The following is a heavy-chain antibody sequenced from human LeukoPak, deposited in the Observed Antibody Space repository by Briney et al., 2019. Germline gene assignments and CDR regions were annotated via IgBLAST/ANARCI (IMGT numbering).Heavy chain of an antibody. V-gene: IGHV3-73*01. D-gene: IGHD6-13*01. Sequence: GGSLRLSCAASGFTLSGSGVHWVRQASGKGLEWVGRIRSKTNSYATAYAASVKGRFTISRDDSKNTAYLQMNSLKTEDTAVYYCARLSSSWDYYYGMDVWGQGTTVTVSS. CDR2: IRSKTNSYAT. CDR1: GFTLSGSG. CDR3: ARLSSSWDYYYGMDV. J-gene: IGHJ6*02.